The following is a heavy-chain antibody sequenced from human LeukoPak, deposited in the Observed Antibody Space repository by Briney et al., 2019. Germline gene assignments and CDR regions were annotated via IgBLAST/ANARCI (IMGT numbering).Heavy chain of an antibody. Sequence: SVKVSCKASGGTFSSYAISWVRQAPGRGLEWMGGIIPIFGTANYAQKFQGRVTITTDESTSTAYMELSSLRSEDTAVYYCASSIVVPAATSDYYYYYYMDVWGKGTTVTASS. V-gene: IGHV1-69*05. J-gene: IGHJ6*03. D-gene: IGHD2-2*01. CDR2: IIPIFGTA. CDR1: GGTFSSYA. CDR3: ASSIVVPAATSDYYYYYYMDV.